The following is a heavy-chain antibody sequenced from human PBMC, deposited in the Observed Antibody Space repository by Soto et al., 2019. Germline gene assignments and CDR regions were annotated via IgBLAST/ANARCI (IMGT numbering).Heavy chain of an antibody. CDR3: ARELERVFDY. CDR1: GFTFSSYA. V-gene: IGHV3-30*04. CDR2: IAYDGRNR. J-gene: IGHJ4*02. Sequence: GGSLRLSCAASGFTFSSYAMHWVRQAPGKGLEWVAVIAYDGRNRYYADSVKGRFTISRDNSKNTLYLQMNSLRIEDTAVYYCARELERVFDYWGQGTLVTVSS. D-gene: IGHD1-1*01.